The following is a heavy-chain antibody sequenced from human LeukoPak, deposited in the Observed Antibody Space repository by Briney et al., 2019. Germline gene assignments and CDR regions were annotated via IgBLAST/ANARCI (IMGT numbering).Heavy chain of an antibody. CDR1: GFTFSNYW. CDR3: ARDCGPAYGTYLDY. J-gene: IGHJ4*02. D-gene: IGHD2-21*01. Sequence: GGSLRLSCAASGFTFSNYWMAWVRQAPGKGLEWVANIRQDGSEKYYVDSVKGRFTISRDNAKNSLYLQMNSLRAEDTAVYYCARDCGPAYGTYLDYWGQGTLVTVSS. V-gene: IGHV3-7*01. CDR2: IRQDGSEK.